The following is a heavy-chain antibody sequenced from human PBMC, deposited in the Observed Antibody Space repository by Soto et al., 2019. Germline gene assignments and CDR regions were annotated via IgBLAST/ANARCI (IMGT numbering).Heavy chain of an antibody. Sequence: QVQLVQSGAEVKKPGSSVKVSCKASGGTFSSYAISWVRQAPGQGLEWMGGIIPIFGTANYAQKFQGRVTITADESTSSAYMELSSLRSEDTDVYYCAREIPGGYCTNGVCAPPYWGQGPLVTVSS. J-gene: IGHJ4*02. CDR1: GGTFSSYA. V-gene: IGHV1-69*12. CDR3: AREIPGGYCTNGVCAPPY. CDR2: IIPIFGTA. D-gene: IGHD2-8*01.